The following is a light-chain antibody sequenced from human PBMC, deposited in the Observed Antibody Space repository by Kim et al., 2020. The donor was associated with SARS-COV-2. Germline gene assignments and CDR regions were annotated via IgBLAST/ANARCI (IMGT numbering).Light chain of an antibody. V-gene: IGLV2-8*01. CDR3: SSYAGSDEGWV. Sequence: QSALTQPPSASGSPGQSVTISCTGTSSDVGGYNYVSWYQQHPGKAPKLMIYEVSKRPSGVPDRFSGSKSGNTASLTVSGLQAEDEADYYCSSYAGSDEGWVFGGGTKLTVL. CDR1: SSDVGGYNY. J-gene: IGLJ3*02. CDR2: EVS.